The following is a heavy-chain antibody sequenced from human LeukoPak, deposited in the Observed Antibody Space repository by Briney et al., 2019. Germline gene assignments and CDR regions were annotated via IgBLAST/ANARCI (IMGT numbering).Heavy chain of an antibody. J-gene: IGHJ3*02. V-gene: IGHV3-9*01. Sequence: PGGSLRLSCAASGFTFDDYAMHWVRQAPGKGLEWVSGISWNSGSIGYADSVKGRFTISRDNAKNSLYLQMNSLRAEDTAVYYCARDGPVGATAPDAFDIWGQGTMVTVSS. D-gene: IGHD1-26*01. CDR1: GFTFDDYA. CDR3: ARDGPVGATAPDAFDI. CDR2: ISWNSGSI.